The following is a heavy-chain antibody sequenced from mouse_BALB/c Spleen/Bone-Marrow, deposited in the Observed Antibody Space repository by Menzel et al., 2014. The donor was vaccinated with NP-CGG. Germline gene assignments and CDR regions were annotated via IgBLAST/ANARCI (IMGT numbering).Heavy chain of an antibody. Sequence: EVKLVESGGGLVKPGGSLKLSCAASGFTFSSYAMSWVRQTPEKRLEWVATISSGGSYPYYPDSVKGRFTISRDNAKNTLYLQKRSLKSEDTAMYYCARQREVRPYYYDMDYWGQGTTVTVSS. CDR2: ISSGGSYP. D-gene: IGHD2-14*01. CDR1: GFTFSSYA. CDR3: ARQREVRPYYYDMDY. V-gene: IGHV5-9-3*01. J-gene: IGHJ4*01.